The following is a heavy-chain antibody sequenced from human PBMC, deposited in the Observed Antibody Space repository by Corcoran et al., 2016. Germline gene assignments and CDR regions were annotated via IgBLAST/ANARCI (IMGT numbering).Heavy chain of an antibody. V-gene: IGHV1-2*02. D-gene: IGHD3-3*01. J-gene: IGHJ6*02. CDR3: ARGGSYYDFWSGYGMDV. Sequence: QVQLVQSGAEVKKPGASVKVSCKASGYTFTGYYMHWVRQAPGQGLEWMGWINPNSGGTNYAQKFQGRVTMTRDTSISTAYMELSRLRSDDTAVYYGARGGSYYDFWSGYGMDVWGQGTTVTVSS. CDR1: GYTFTGYY. CDR2: INPNSGGT.